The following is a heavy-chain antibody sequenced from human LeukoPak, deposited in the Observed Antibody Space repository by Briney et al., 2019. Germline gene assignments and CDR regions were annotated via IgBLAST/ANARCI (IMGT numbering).Heavy chain of an antibody. D-gene: IGHD3-22*01. Sequence: SVKVSCKASGGTFSSYAISWVRQAPGQGLEWMGGIIPIFGTANYAQKFRGRVTITADESTSTAYMELSSLRSEDTAVYYCARLEAGTMIVRYWGQGTLVTVSS. V-gene: IGHV1-69*13. CDR3: ARLEAGTMIVRY. CDR2: IIPIFGTA. J-gene: IGHJ4*02. CDR1: GGTFSSYA.